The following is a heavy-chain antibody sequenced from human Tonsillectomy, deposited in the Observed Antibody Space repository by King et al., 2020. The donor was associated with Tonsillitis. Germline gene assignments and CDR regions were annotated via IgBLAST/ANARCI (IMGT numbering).Heavy chain of an antibody. CDR1: DGSLSGDY. CDR2: IYYSGTT. J-gene: IGHJ4*02. CDR3: ARERLYCSSTSCSYSFAY. V-gene: IGHV4-59*01. Sequence: VQLQESGPGLVKPSETLSLTCTVSDGSLSGDYWSWLRQPPGKGLEWIGYIYYSGTTNYNPSLKSRVIISIDMLKNQFFLKLSSVTAADTAVYYCARERLYCSSTSCSYSFAYWGEGTLVTVSS. D-gene: IGHD2-2*01.